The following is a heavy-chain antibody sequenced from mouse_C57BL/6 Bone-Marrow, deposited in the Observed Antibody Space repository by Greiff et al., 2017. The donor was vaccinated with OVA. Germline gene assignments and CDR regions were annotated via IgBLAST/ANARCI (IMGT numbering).Heavy chain of an antibody. D-gene: IGHD2-4*01. Sequence: VQLQQSGAELVKPGASVKLSCKASGYTFTSYWMHWVKQRPGQGLEWIGMIHPNSGSTNYNEKFKSKATLTVDKSSSTAYMQLSSLTSEDSAVYYCARPYDYDEGYWGQGTTLTVSS. CDR2: IHPNSGST. CDR3: ARPYDYDEGY. V-gene: IGHV1-64*01. J-gene: IGHJ2*01. CDR1: GYTFTSYW.